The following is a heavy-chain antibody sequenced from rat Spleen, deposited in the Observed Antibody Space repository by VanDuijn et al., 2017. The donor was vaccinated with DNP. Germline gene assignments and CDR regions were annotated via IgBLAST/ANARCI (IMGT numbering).Heavy chain of an antibody. J-gene: IGHJ2*01. Sequence: EVQLQESGPGLVKTSQSLSLTCSVTGYSITSSYRWNWIRKFPGNKMEWVGHISYSGGTSYNPSLKSRISITRDTSKNQFFLQLNSVTTEDTATYYCARWRIGPHYFDYWGQGVMVTVSS. D-gene: IGHD1-11*01. CDR2: ISYSGGT. V-gene: IGHV3-1*01. CDR1: GYSITSSY. CDR3: ARWRIGPHYFDY.